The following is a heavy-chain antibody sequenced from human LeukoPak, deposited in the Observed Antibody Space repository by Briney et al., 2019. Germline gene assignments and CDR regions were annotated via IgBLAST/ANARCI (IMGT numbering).Heavy chain of an antibody. D-gene: IGHD1-1*01. Sequence: GGSLRLSCAASGFTVSSNEMSWVRQAPGKGLEWVSAISGSGGSTYYADSVKGRFTISRDNSKNTLYLQMNSLRAEDTAVYYCAKATGTFYYFDYWGQGTLVTVSS. CDR2: ISGSGGST. J-gene: IGHJ4*02. CDR1: GFTVSSNE. V-gene: IGHV3-23*01. CDR3: AKATGTFYYFDY.